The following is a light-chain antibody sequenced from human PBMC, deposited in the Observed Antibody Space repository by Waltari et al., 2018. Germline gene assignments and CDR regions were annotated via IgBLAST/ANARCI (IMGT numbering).Light chain of an antibody. J-gene: IGKJ3*01. CDR3: GQGTHLPFT. CDR1: QSLAHSNGNTY. CDR2: EVS. Sequence: DVVMTQSPLSLPITPGQPASISCRSSQSLAHSNGNTYLSWYQQKPGQPPRRLIYEVSNQDSGVPDRFSGSGVGTDFTLKISRVEAEDVGVYYCGQGTHLPFTFGPGTKLDIK. V-gene: IGKV2-30*02.